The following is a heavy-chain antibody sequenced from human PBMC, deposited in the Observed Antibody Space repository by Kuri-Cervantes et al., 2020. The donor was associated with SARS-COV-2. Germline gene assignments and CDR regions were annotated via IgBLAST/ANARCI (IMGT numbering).Heavy chain of an antibody. CDR1: GFSLSRYT. V-gene: IGHV3-21*01. Sequence: GGSLRLSCAASGFSLSRYTMNWVRQAPGKALEWVSSISGSGSYIYYADSMKGRFTISKESGENSLYLHMNSLRGDDTAVYYCPNEWDDAFDIWGQGTMVTVSS. D-gene: IGHD1-26*01. J-gene: IGHJ3*02. CDR3: PNEWDDAFDI. CDR2: ISGSGSYI.